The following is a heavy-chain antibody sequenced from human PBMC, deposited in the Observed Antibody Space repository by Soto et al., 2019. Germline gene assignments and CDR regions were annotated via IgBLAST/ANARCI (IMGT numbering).Heavy chain of an antibody. CDR3: ARAYCGGDCYRYYYYAMDV. V-gene: IGHV4-59*01. J-gene: IGHJ6*02. CDR2: IYYSGTT. Sequence: TLSLTCTVSSGSISSYYWSWIRQPPGKGLEWIGYIYYSGTTNYSPSLKSRVTISVDTSKNQFSLKLSSVTPADTAVYYCARAYCGGDCYRYYYYAMDVWGQGTTVTVSS. D-gene: IGHD2-21*02. CDR1: SGSISSYY.